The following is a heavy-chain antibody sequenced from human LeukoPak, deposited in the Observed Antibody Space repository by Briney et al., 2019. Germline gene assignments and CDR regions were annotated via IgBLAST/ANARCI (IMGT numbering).Heavy chain of an antibody. CDR1: DFTFANYA. CDR2: IKGSGSYA. Sequence: GGSLRLSCVGSDFTFANYAMTWVRLTPGKGLEWVSSIKGSGSYAMYADSVSGRFTTSRDNYRNTIFLQMTSLRAEDTAIYYCGRDPNGDYIGAFEFWGLGTLVSVSS. J-gene: IGHJ3*01. CDR3: GRDPNGDYIGAFEF. V-gene: IGHV3-23*01. D-gene: IGHD4-17*01.